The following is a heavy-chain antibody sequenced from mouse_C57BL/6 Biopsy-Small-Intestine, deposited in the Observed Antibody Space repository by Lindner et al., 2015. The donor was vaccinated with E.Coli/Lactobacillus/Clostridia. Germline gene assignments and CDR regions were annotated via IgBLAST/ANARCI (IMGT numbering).Heavy chain of an antibody. Sequence: VQLQESGGDLVKPGGSLKLSCAASGFTFSSFGMSWVRQTPDKRLEWVATISKSGSYSYYPDSVKGRFTISRDNVKNTLYLQMNSLKSEDTAMYYCARLNSFDYWGPGTTLTVSS. J-gene: IGHJ2*01. V-gene: IGHV5-6*01. CDR1: GFTFSSFG. CDR3: ARLNSFDY. CDR2: ISKSGSYS.